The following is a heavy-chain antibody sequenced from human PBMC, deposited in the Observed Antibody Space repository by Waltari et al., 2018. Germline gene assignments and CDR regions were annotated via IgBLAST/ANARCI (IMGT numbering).Heavy chain of an antibody. CDR2: IWYEGSNK. CDR1: GFTFSSYG. J-gene: IGHJ4*02. D-gene: IGHD2-15*01. CDR3: AKDVEGKYYFDY. Sequence: QVQLVESGGGVVQPGRSLRLSCAASGFTFSSYGMHWVRQAPGKGLEWVEVIWYEGSNKYYADSVKGRFTISRDNSKNTLYLQMNSLRAEDTAVYYCAKDVEGKYYFDYWGQGTLVTVSS. V-gene: IGHV3-30*18.